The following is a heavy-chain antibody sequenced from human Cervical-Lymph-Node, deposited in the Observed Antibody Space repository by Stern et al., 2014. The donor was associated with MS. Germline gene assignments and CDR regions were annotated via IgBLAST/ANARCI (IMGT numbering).Heavy chain of an antibody. Sequence: QVQLVQSGAEVKKPGSSVKVSCKASGGTFSSSAISWVRQAPGQGLECMGGITPLFGTANYAQKFQGRVTITADESTSTAYMELSSLRSEDTAVYYCARPTTDSSGYYYYYGMDVWGQGTTVTVSS. CDR3: ARPTTDSSGYYYYYGMDV. D-gene: IGHD3-22*01. CDR2: ITPLFGTA. V-gene: IGHV1-69*01. J-gene: IGHJ6*02. CDR1: GGTFSSSA.